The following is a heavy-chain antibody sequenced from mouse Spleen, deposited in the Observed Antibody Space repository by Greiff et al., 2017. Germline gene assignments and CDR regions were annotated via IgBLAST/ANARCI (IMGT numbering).Heavy chain of an antibody. D-gene: IGHD4-1*01. V-gene: IGHV1-9*01. Sequence: VKLMESGAELMKPGASVKLSCKATGYTFTGYWIEWVKQRPGHGLEWIGEILPGSDSTNYSEKFKGKATISADTSSNTVYMQLSSLTTEDSAIYYCAGVGPLFDYWGQGTTLTVSS. CDR2: ILPGSDST. CDR3: AGVGPLFDY. J-gene: IGHJ2*01. CDR1: GYTFTGYW.